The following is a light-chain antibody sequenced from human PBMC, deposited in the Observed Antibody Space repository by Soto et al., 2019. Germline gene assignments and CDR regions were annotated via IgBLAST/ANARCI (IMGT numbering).Light chain of an antibody. Sequence: EIVLTQSPATLSLSPGERATLSCRASQSIRNYLAWYQQKPGQDPRLLIYDASNRATGIPARFSGSGSGTDFILTISSLEPDDSGVYYCQQRNDWVTFGGGTKVEIK. CDR1: QSIRNY. CDR2: DAS. J-gene: IGKJ4*01. V-gene: IGKV3-11*01. CDR3: QQRNDWVT.